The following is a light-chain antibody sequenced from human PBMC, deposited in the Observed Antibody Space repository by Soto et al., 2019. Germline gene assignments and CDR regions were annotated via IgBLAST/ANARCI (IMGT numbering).Light chain of an antibody. Sequence: ERVMTQSPGTLSVSPGERATLSCRASQSVRNNLAWYQQKPGQAPRLLIYGASTRATGIPARFSGSGSGTEFTLTISSLYSEDFAVYYCQQYNNWPPWTFGQGTKVEIK. CDR3: QQYNNWPPWT. V-gene: IGKV3-15*01. CDR1: QSVRNN. J-gene: IGKJ1*01. CDR2: GAS.